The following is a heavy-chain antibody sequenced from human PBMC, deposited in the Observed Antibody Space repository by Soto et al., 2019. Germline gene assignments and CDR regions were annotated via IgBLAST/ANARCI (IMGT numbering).Heavy chain of an antibody. J-gene: IGHJ6*02. D-gene: IGHD4-4*01. V-gene: IGHV1-69*13. CDR3: ARVNVYRAPDYYYYGMDV. Sequence: SVKVSCKASGGTFSSYAISWVRQAPGQGLEWMGGIIPIFGTANYAQKFQGRVTITADESTSTAYMELSSLRSEDTAVYYCARVNVYRAPDYYYYGMDVWGQGTTVTVSS. CDR2: IIPIFGTA. CDR1: GGTFSSYA.